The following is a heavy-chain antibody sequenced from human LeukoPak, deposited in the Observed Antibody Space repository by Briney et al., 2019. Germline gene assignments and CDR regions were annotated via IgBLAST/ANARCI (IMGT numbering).Heavy chain of an antibody. D-gene: IGHD6-13*01. V-gene: IGHV4-59*12. CDR1: GGSISSYY. Sequence: SETLSLTCTVSGGSISSYYWSWIRQPPGKGLEWIGYIYHSGSTNYNPPLKSRVTISVDTSKNQFSLKLSSVTAADTAVYYCARDMTEAGTFAFDIWGQGTMVTVSS. CDR3: ARDMTEAGTFAFDI. J-gene: IGHJ3*02. CDR2: IYHSGST.